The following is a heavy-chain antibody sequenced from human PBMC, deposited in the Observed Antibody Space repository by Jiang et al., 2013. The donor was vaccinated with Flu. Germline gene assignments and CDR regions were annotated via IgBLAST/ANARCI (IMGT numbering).Heavy chain of an antibody. CDR3: ARDFVVVPDYYYMDV. D-gene: IGHD2-2*01. Sequence: GAEVKKPGASVKVSCKASGYTFTSYAMHWVRQAPGQRLEWMGWINAGNGNTKYSQKFQGRVTITRDTSASTAYMELSSLRSEDTAVYYCARDFVVVPDYYYMDVWGKGTTVTVSS. CDR2: INAGNGNT. V-gene: IGHV1-3*01. CDR1: GYTFTSYA. J-gene: IGHJ6*03.